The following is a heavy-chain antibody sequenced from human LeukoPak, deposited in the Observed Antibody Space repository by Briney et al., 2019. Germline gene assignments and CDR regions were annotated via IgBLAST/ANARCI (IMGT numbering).Heavy chain of an antibody. D-gene: IGHD1-26*01. V-gene: IGHV3-21*01. J-gene: IGHJ6*03. CDR2: ITSSSSRT. Sequence: KPGGSLRLSCSASGFIFSTYNMNWVRQAPGKALEWVSSITSSSSRTYYADSVKGRYTISRDNAKNSLYLQMDSLRAEGTAVYYCARDPYSGGYGAYYYYYMDVWGKGITVTISS. CDR3: ARDPYSGGYGAYYYYYMDV. CDR1: GFIFSTYN.